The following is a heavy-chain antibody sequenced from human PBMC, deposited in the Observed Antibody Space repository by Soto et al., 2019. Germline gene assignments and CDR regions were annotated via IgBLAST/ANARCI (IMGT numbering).Heavy chain of an antibody. Sequence: SETLSLTCAASGGSISSRNWWTWVRQPPGKGLEWIGEIYHSGSTNYNPSLKSRVTISVDKSKNQFSLNLSSVTAADTAVYYCARAMGDRHAFDIRGQGTMVTVSS. D-gene: IGHD2-21*02. V-gene: IGHV4-4*02. CDR3: ARAMGDRHAFDI. CDR1: GGSISSRNW. J-gene: IGHJ3*02. CDR2: IYHSGST.